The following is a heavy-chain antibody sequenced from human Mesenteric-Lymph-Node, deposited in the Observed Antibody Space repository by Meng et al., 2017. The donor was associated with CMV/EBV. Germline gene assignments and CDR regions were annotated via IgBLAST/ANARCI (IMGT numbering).Heavy chain of an antibody. CDR2: MSYDGSNK. CDR3: AISYQLLSFFDY. Sequence: GESLKISCAASGFTFSSSWMHWVRQAPGKGLEEVALMSYDGSNKFYANSVKGRFTISRDTSKNTLYLQMDSLRAEDTAVYYCAISYQLLSFFDYWGQGTLVTVSS. D-gene: IGHD2-2*01. J-gene: IGHJ4*02. V-gene: IGHV3-30-3*01. CDR1: GFTFSSSW.